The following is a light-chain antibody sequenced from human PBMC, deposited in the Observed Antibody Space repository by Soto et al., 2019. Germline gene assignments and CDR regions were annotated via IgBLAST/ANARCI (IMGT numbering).Light chain of an antibody. Sequence: EIVLTQSPATLSVSPGESATLSCRASQSVSRHLAWYQQKPGQAPRVLIYNASTRATGIPATFSGSGSGTEFTLTISSLQSEDFAVYYCQQYSDWPPRYTFGQGTKLEIK. J-gene: IGKJ2*01. CDR1: QSVSRH. CDR2: NAS. V-gene: IGKV3-15*01. CDR3: QQYSDWPPRYT.